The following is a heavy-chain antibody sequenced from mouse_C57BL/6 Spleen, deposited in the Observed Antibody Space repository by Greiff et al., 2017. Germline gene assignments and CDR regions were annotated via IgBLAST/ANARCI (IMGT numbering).Heavy chain of an antibody. Sequence: VQLQQPGAELVKPGASVKMSCKASGYTFTSYWITWVKQRPGQGLEWIGDLYPGSGSTNYNEKFKSKATLTVDTSSITAYLQLSSLTSEDSAVYYGAREITTVVDYWGQGTTLTVAS. V-gene: IGHV1-55*01. D-gene: IGHD1-1*01. J-gene: IGHJ2*01. CDR3: AREITTVVDY. CDR2: LYPGSGST. CDR1: GYTFTSYW.